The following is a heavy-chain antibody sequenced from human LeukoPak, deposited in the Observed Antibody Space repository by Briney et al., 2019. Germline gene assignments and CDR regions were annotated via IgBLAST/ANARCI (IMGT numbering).Heavy chain of an antibody. J-gene: IGHJ5*02. CDR2: ISAYNGNT. Sequence: GASVKVSCKASGYTFTSYGISWVRQAPGQGLEWMGWISAYNGNTNYAQKLQGRVTMTTDTSTSTAYMELRSLRSDDTAVYYCARLRLNYYDSSGYYFSYNWFDPWGQGTLVTVSS. V-gene: IGHV1-18*01. D-gene: IGHD3-22*01. CDR1: GYTFTSYG. CDR3: ARLRLNYYDSSGYYFSYNWFDP.